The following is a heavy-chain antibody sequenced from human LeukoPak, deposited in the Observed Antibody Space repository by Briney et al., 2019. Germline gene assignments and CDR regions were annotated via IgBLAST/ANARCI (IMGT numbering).Heavy chain of an antibody. J-gene: IGHJ4*02. CDR2: IKQDGSEK. D-gene: IGHD6-6*01. Sequence: GGSLRLSYAASGFTFSNYWMSWVRQAPGKGLEWVADIKQDGSEKYYVDSVKGRFTISRDNAKNSLYLQMNSLRAEDTAVYYCASGQQLGYWGQGTLVTASS. CDR3: ASGQQLGY. CDR1: GFTFSNYW. V-gene: IGHV3-7*01.